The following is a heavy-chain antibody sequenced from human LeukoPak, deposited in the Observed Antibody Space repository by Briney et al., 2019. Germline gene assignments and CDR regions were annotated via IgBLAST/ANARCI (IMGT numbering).Heavy chain of an antibody. Sequence: GGSLRLSCAASGFTFSSYGMHWVRQAPGKGLEWVAVISYDGSNKYYADSVKGRFTISRDNSKNTLYLQVNSLRAEDTAVYYCAKGTEAVAGYFDYWGQGTLVTVSS. CDR2: ISYDGSNK. V-gene: IGHV3-30*18. CDR1: GFTFSSYG. D-gene: IGHD6-19*01. J-gene: IGHJ4*02. CDR3: AKGTEAVAGYFDY.